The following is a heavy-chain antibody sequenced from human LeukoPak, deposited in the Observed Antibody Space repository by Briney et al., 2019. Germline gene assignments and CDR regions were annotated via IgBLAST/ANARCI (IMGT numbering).Heavy chain of an antibody. Sequence: PSETLSLTCAVYGGSFSGYYWSWIRQAPGKGLEWVSYISSSGSTIYYADSVKGRFTISRDNAKNSLYLQMNSLRAEDTAVYYCAPMTTAMVGYWGQGTLVTVSS. CDR3: APMTTAMVGY. D-gene: IGHD5-18*01. J-gene: IGHJ4*02. CDR2: ISSSGSTI. V-gene: IGHV3-11*04. CDR1: GGSFSGYY.